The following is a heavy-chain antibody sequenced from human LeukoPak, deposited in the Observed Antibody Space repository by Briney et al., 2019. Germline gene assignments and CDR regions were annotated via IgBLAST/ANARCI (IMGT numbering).Heavy chain of an antibody. Sequence: SETLSLTCTVSGGSISSGSYYWSWIRQPAGKGLEWIGRIYTSGSTNYNPSLKSRVTISVDTSKNQFSLKLSSVTAADTAVYYCARASEYSYGVGYWGQGTLVTVSS. CDR1: GGSISSGSYY. CDR3: ARASEYSYGVGY. V-gene: IGHV4-61*02. CDR2: IYTSGST. D-gene: IGHD5-18*01. J-gene: IGHJ4*02.